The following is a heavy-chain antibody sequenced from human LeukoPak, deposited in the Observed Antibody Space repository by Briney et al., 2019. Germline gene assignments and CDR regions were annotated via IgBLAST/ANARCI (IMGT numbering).Heavy chain of an antibody. CDR2: IIPIFGTA. V-gene: IGHV1-69*13. CDR1: GGTFSSYA. CDR3: ASSYYNSSGDYYYYMDV. J-gene: IGHJ6*03. Sequence: VASVKVSCKASGGTFSSYAISWVRQAPGQGLEWMGGIIPIFGTANYAQKFQGRVTITADESTSTAYMELSSLRSEDTAVYYCASSYYNSSGDYYYYMDVWGKGTTVTISS. D-gene: IGHD3-22*01.